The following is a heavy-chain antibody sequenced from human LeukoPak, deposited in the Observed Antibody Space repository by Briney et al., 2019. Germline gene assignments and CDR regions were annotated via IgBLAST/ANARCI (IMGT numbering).Heavy chain of an antibody. J-gene: IGHJ6*03. CDR2: IYYSGST. Sequence: NPSQTLSLTCTVSGGSIIGGDYYWGWVRQPRGKGRGSFVYIYYSGSTYYNPSHKSRVTISVDTSKNQFSLKLSSVTAADTAVYYCARLYLIEDYDFWSGYSKSMDVWGKGTTVTVSS. D-gene: IGHD3-3*01. CDR1: GGSIIGGDYY. V-gene: IGHV4-30-4*08. CDR3: ARLYLIEDYDFWSGYSKSMDV.